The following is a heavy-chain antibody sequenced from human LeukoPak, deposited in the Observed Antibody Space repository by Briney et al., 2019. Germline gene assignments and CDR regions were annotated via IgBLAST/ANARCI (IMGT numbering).Heavy chain of an antibody. Sequence: PSETLSLTCTVSGGSISSYYWSWIRQPPGKGLEWIGYIYYSGSTNYNPSLKSRVTISVDTSKNQFSLKLSSVTAADTAVYYCARDLESSEFPGMDVWGQGTTVTVSS. CDR1: GGSISSYY. CDR2: IYYSGST. J-gene: IGHJ6*02. V-gene: IGHV4-59*01. D-gene: IGHD6-25*01. CDR3: ARDLESSEFPGMDV.